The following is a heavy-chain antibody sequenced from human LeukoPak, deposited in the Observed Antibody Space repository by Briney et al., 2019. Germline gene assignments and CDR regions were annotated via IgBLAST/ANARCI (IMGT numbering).Heavy chain of an antibody. CDR1: GGRFSSYA. Sequence: GASVKVSCKASGGRFSSYAISWVRQAPGQGLEWMGGIIPILGTANYPQKSQGRVTITTDESTNTAYMELSSLRSEDTAVYYCASYNHRVPAAPYYPSWGQGTLVTVSS. CDR2: IIPILGTA. CDR3: ASYNHRVPAAPYYPS. D-gene: IGHD2-2*01. V-gene: IGHV1-69*05. J-gene: IGHJ5*02.